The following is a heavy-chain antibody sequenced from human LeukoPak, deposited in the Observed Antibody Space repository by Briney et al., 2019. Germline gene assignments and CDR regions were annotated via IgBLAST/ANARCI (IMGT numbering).Heavy chain of an antibody. D-gene: IGHD6-19*01. CDR3: ARDSSGWYPRWFDP. J-gene: IGHJ5*02. CDR1: GFTFSSYW. V-gene: IGHV3-7*01. CDR2: IKQDGSEK. Sequence: PGGSLRLSCAASGFTFSSYWMSWVRQAPGKGLEWVANIKQDGSEKYYVDSVKGRFTISRDNAKNSLYLQMNSLRAEDTAVYYCARDSSGWYPRWFDPWGQGTLVTVSS.